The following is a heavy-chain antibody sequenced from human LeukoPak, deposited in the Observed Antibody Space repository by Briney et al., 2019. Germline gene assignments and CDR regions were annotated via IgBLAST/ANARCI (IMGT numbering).Heavy chain of an antibody. Sequence: GESLKVSCQGSGYSFTTYWIGWVRQMPGKGLEWMGVIYPGDSDTRYSPSFQGQVTISADKSISTAYLQWSSLKASDTAIYYCARGGIPGGNYLREHFDYWGQGTLVTVSS. CDR1: GYSFTTYW. CDR2: IYPGDSDT. CDR3: ARGGIPGGNYLREHFDY. D-gene: IGHD1-26*01. V-gene: IGHV5-51*01. J-gene: IGHJ4*02.